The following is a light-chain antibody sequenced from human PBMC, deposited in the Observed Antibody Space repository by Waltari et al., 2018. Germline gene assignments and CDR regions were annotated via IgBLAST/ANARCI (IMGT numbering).Light chain of an antibody. Sequence: QSALTQPRSVSGSPGQSVTISCTGTSSDVGAYNHVSWYQQHPGKAPQLMIYGVSKRPSGVLDRFSGSKSGNTASLTISGLQAEDEGDYYCCSYAGTYTVRVFGGGTKVTVL. CDR3: CSYAGTYTVRV. CDR1: SSDVGAYNH. J-gene: IGLJ3*02. CDR2: GVS. V-gene: IGLV2-11*01.